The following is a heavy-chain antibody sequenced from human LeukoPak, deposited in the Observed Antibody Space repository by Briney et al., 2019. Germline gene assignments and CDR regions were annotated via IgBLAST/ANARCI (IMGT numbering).Heavy chain of an antibody. J-gene: IGHJ4*02. D-gene: IGHD1-26*01. CDR3: ARREVGPTLPDY. CDR2: IYPGDSDT. Sequence: GESLKISCKGSGYSFTNYWIGWVRQMPGKGLEGMGIIYPGDSDTRYSPSFQGQVTILVDKSISTAYLQWSSPKASDTAMYYCARREVGPTLPDYWGQGTLVTVSS. V-gene: IGHV5-51*01. CDR1: GYSFTNYW.